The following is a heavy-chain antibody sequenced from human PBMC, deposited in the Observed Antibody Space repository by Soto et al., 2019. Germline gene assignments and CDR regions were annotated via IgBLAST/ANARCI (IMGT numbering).Heavy chain of an antibody. CDR2: ISSSSSTI. V-gene: IGHV3-48*02. CDR1: GFTFSSYS. Sequence: VQLVESGGGLVQPGGSLRLSCAASGFTFSSYSMNWVRQAPGKGLEWVSYISSSSSTIYYADSVKGRFTISRDNAKNSLYLQMNSLRDEDTAVYYCARDYSRGYGDYYYYYYGMDVWGQGTTVTVSS. D-gene: IGHD4-17*01. J-gene: IGHJ6*02. CDR3: ARDYSRGYGDYYYYYYGMDV.